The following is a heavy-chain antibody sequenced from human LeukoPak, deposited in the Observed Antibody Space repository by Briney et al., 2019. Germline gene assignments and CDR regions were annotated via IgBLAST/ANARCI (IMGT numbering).Heavy chain of an antibody. V-gene: IGHV3-7*05. Sequence: RGSLRLSCAASGFTFSNYWMIWVRQAPGKGLEWVGNIKQDGSEKRYADSVRGRFTISRDNAQTSLYLQMNSLRAEDTAVYYCARASDPWLQLTWGQGTLVTVSS. D-gene: IGHD5-24*01. CDR2: IKQDGSEK. CDR3: ARASDPWLQLT. CDR1: GFTFSNYW. J-gene: IGHJ5*02.